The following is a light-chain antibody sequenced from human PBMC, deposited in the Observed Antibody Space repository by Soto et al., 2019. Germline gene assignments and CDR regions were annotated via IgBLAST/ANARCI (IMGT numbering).Light chain of an antibody. CDR1: QSISSW. Sequence: DVQITHSPSTLSASVGDRVTITCRASQSISSWLAWYQQKPGKAPKLLIYKASSLESGVPSRFSGSGSGTEFTLTISSLQPDDFATYYCQQYNSYCTFGQGTKV. V-gene: IGKV1-5*03. CDR3: QQYNSYCT. CDR2: KAS. J-gene: IGKJ1*01.